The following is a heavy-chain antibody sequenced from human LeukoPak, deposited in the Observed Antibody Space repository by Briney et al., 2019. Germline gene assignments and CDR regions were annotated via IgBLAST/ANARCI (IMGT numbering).Heavy chain of an antibody. CDR2: INHSGST. Sequence: SETLSLTCAVYGGSFSGYYWSWIRQPPGKGLEWIGEINHSGSTNYNPSLKSRVTISVDTSKNQFSLKLSSVTAADTAAYYCARALYFSVDYWGQGTLVTVSS. CDR3: ARALYFSVDY. J-gene: IGHJ4*02. CDR1: GGSFSGYY. D-gene: IGHD2/OR15-2a*01. V-gene: IGHV4-34*01.